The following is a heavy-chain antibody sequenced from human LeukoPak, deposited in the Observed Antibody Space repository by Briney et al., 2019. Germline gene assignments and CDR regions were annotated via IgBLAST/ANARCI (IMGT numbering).Heavy chain of an antibody. V-gene: IGHV3-30*18. D-gene: IGHD3-3*01. J-gene: IGHJ4*02. Sequence: PGRSLRLSCAASGFTFSSYGMHWVRQAPGKGLEWVAVISYDGSNKYYADSVKGRFTISRDNSKNTLYLQMNSLRAEDTAVYYCAKAPGFWSTFDYWGRGTLVTVSS. CDR1: GFTFSSYG. CDR2: ISYDGSNK. CDR3: AKAPGFWSTFDY.